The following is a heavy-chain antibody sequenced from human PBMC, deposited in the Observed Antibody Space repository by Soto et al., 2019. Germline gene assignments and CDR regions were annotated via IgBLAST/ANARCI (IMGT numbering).Heavy chain of an antibody. CDR3: ARGPPYGDYGG. V-gene: IGHV3-30-3*01. CDR1: GFTFSSYA. Sequence: GGSLRLSCAASGFTFSSYAMHWVRQAPGKGLEWVAVISYDGSNKYYADSVKGRFTISRDNSKNTLYLQMNSLRAGDTAVYYCARGPPYGDYGGWGQGTLVTVSS. D-gene: IGHD4-17*01. J-gene: IGHJ4*02. CDR2: ISYDGSNK.